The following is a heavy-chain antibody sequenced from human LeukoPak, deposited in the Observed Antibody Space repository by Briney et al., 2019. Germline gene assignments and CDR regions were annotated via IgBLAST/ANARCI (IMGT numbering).Heavy chain of an antibody. CDR3: AREKEMATIIHGDWFDP. CDR1: GYTFTGYY. CDR2: INPNSGGT. D-gene: IGHD5-24*01. Sequence: ASVKVSCKASGYTFTGYYMHWVRQAPGQGLEWMGRINPNSGGTNYAQKFQGRVTVTRDTSISAAYVELSRLRSDDTAVYYCAREKEMATIIHGDWFDPWGQGTLVTVSS. V-gene: IGHV1-2*06. J-gene: IGHJ5*02.